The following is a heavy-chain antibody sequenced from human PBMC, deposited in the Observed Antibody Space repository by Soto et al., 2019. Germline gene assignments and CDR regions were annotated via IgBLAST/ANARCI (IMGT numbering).Heavy chain of an antibody. V-gene: IGHV3-72*01. D-gene: IGHD4-17*01. CDR2: TRNKANSYTT. J-gene: IGHJ2*01. CDR3: ARCFFKTYGDHRDRHSFPTRRSSDL. Sequence: ASAVSLSPGYMVYVGLALEKRKEWVGRTRNKANSYTTEYAASVKGRFTISRDDSKNSLYLQMNSLKTEDTAVYYCARCFFKTYGDHRDRHSFPTRRSSDL. CDR1: AVSLSPGY.